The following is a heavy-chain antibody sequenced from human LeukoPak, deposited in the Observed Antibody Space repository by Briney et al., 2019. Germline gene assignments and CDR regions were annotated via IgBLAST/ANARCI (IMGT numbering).Heavy chain of an antibody. V-gene: IGHV1-2*02. CDR2: INPNSGGT. Sequence: ASVKVSCKASGYTFTGYYMHWVRQAPGQGLEWMGWINPNSGGTNYAQKFQGRVTMTRDTSTSTVYMELSSLRSEDTAVYYCARDNCSGGSCYGYMDVWGKGTTVTISS. CDR3: ARDNCSGGSCYGYMDV. CDR1: GYTFTGYY. J-gene: IGHJ6*03. D-gene: IGHD2-15*01.